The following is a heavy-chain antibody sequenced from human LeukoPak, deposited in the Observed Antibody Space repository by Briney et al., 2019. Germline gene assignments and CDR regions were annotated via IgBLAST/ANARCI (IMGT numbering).Heavy chain of an antibody. V-gene: IGHV3-11*04. CDR3: ARDQYLDC. Sequence: GGSLRLSCAASGFTFNDYYMGWIRQAPGRGLEWVSSISRGGNSIYYADSVRGRFTISRDNAKNSLYLQMNSLRAEDTALYYCARDQYLDCRGQGALVTVSS. CDR2: ISRGGNSI. CDR1: GFTFNDYY. J-gene: IGHJ4*02.